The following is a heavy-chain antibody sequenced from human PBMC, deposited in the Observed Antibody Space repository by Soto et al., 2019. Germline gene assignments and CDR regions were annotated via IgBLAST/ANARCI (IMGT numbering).Heavy chain of an antibody. CDR1: GYTFTSYV. D-gene: IGHD3-22*01. CDR3: ARVSLTTDSSGYSELNLDY. CDR2: MNPNSGNT. V-gene: IGHV1-8*01. Sequence: ASVKVSCKASGYTFTSYVINWVRQATGQGLEWMGWMNPNSGNTGYAQKFQGRVTMTRNTSISTAYMELSSLRSEDTAVYYCARVSLTTDSSGYSELNLDYWGQGTLVTVSS. J-gene: IGHJ4*02.